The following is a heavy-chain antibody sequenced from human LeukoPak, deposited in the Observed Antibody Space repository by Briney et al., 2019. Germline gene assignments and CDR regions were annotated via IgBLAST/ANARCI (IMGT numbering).Heavy chain of an antibody. CDR2: VNSDGSST. V-gene: IGHV3-74*01. D-gene: IGHD6-6*01. J-gene: IGHJ6*03. CDR3: ARTGSASVSYYYYYYMDV. CDR1: GFTFSSYW. Sequence: GGSLRLSCAASGFTFSSYWMHWVRQAPGKGLVWVSRVNSDGSSTSYADCVKGRFTISRDNAKNTLYLQMNSLRAKDTAVYYCARTGSASVSYYYYYYMDVWGKGTTVTVSS.